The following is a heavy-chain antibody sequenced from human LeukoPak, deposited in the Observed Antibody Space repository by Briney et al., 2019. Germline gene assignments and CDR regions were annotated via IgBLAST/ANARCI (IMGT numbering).Heavy chain of an antibody. V-gene: IGHV3-66*01. Sequence: QPGGSLRLSCAASGFTVSSNYMSWVRQAPGKGLEWVSVIYSGGSTYYADSVKGKFTISRDNSKNTLYLQMNSLRAEDTAVYYCARSYYYYGMDVWGQGTTVTVSS. CDR3: ARSYYYYGMDV. CDR1: GFTVSSNY. J-gene: IGHJ6*02. CDR2: IYSGGST.